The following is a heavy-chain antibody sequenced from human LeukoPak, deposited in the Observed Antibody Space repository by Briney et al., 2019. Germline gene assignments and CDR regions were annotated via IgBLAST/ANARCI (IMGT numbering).Heavy chain of an antibody. CDR2: ISGSGTTI. D-gene: IGHD2-2*01. CDR3: APPVEVPFDY. CDR1: GFIFSDYY. J-gene: IGHJ4*02. Sequence: GGSLRLSCAASGFIFSDYYMSWIRQAPGKGLEWVSYISGSGTTIHYADSVKGRFTISRDNSKNTLYLQMNSLRAEDTAVYYCAPPVEVPFDYWGQGTLVTVSS. V-gene: IGHV3-11*04.